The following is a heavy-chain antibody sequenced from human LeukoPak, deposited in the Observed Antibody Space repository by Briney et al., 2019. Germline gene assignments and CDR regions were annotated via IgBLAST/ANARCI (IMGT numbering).Heavy chain of an antibody. Sequence: SETLSLTCTVSGGSISSYYWSWIRQPPGKGLEWIGYIYYSGSTYYNPSLKSRVTISVDTSKNQFSLKLSSVTAADTAVYYCARIFYDSSGYTFDYWGQGTLVTVSS. V-gene: IGHV4-59*08. J-gene: IGHJ4*02. CDR2: IYYSGST. D-gene: IGHD3-22*01. CDR1: GGSISSYY. CDR3: ARIFYDSSGYTFDY.